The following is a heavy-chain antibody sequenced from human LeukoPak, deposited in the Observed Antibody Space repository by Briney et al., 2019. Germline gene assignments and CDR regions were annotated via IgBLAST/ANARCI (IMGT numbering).Heavy chain of an antibody. CDR1: GYTFTSYA. V-gene: IGHV7-4-1*02. Sequence: ASVKVSCKASGYTFTSYAMNWVRQAPGQGLEWMGWINTNTGNPTYVQGFTGRFVFSLDTSVSTAYLQISSLKAEDTAVYYCARSQRGSGWYLVAFDIWGQGTMVTVSS. CDR2: INTNTGNP. D-gene: IGHD6-19*01. CDR3: ARSQRGSGWYLVAFDI. J-gene: IGHJ3*02.